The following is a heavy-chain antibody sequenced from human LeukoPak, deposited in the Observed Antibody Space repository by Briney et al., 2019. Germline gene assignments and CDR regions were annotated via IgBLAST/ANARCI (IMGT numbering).Heavy chain of an antibody. V-gene: IGHV3-7*01. CDR3: ARDGSGWAPVDDAFDI. Sequence: GGSLRLSCAASGFTFSSYWMSWVRQAPGKGLEWVANIKQDGCEKYYVDSVKGRFTISRDNAKNSLYPQMNSLRAEDTAVYYCARDGSGWAPVDDAFDIWGQGTMVTVSS. J-gene: IGHJ3*02. CDR1: GFTFSSYW. CDR2: IKQDGCEK. D-gene: IGHD6-19*01.